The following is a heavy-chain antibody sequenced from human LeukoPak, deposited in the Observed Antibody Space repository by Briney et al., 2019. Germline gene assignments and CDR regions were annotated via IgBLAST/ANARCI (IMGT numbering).Heavy chain of an antibody. J-gene: IGHJ6*04. CDR3: ARVTGTTPRYGMDV. D-gene: IGHD1-1*01. V-gene: IGHV4-34*01. CDR2: INHSGST. Sequence: PSETLSLTCAVYGGSFSGYYWSWIRQPPGKGLEWVGEINHSGSTNYNPSLKRRVTISVDTSKNQFSLKLSSVTAADTAVYYCARVTGTTPRYGMDVWGKGTTVTVSS. CDR1: GGSFSGYY.